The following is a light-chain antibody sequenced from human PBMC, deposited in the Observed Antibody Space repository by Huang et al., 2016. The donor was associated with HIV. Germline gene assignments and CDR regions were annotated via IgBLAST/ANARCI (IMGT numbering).Light chain of an antibody. Sequence: DVVMTQSPLSLPVTLGQPASISCRSSESLVYSDGNTYLNWFQQRPGQSPRRLIYKVSIRDAGGPDRFSGSGSGTNCTLKSSRVEAEDVGIDYCMQGSHWPPTFGPGTKVDFK. J-gene: IGKJ3*01. CDR1: ESLVYSDGNTY. CDR2: KVS. CDR3: MQGSHWPPT. V-gene: IGKV2-30*01.